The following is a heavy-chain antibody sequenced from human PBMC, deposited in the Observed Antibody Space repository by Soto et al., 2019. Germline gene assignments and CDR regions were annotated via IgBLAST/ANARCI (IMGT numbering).Heavy chain of an antibody. J-gene: IGHJ5*02. CDR3: ARVGGYDILTGYSTTDNWFDP. CDR1: GGSISSGGYY. Sequence: QVQLQESGPGLVKPSQTLSLTCTVSGGSISSGGYYWSWIRQHPGKGLEWIGYIYYSGSTYYNPSLKSRVTISVDTSKNQFSLKLSSVTAADTAVYYCARVGGYDILTGYSTTDNWFDPWGQGTLVTVSS. D-gene: IGHD3-9*01. V-gene: IGHV4-31*03. CDR2: IYYSGST.